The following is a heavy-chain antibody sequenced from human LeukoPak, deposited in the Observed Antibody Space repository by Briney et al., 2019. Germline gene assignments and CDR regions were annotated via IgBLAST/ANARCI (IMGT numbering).Heavy chain of an antibody. V-gene: IGHV3-23*01. CDR1: GFTFSSYA. CDR2: ISGSGGST. J-gene: IGHJ4*02. Sequence: GGSLRLSCAASGFTFSSYAMTWGRQAPGKGLEWVSSISGSGGSTYYADSVKGRLTISRDNSNNMLYLQMKSLRAEDTAVYYCAKDSRGIALAGTPDHWGQGTLVTASS. D-gene: IGHD6-19*01. CDR3: AKDSRGIALAGTPDH.